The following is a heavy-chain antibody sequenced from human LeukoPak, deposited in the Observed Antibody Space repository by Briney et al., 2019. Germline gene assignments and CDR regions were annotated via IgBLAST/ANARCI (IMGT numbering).Heavy chain of an antibody. J-gene: IGHJ6*02. CDR2: ISATGGST. CDR3: AKLGPTVFYYYGMDV. Sequence: GGSLRLSCAASGFTFSSYGITWVRQAPGKGLEWVSTISATGGSTYYADSVKGRFTISRDNSKNTLYLQMNSLRAEDTAVYYCAKLGPTVFYYYGMDVWGQGTTVTVSS. D-gene: IGHD4-4*01. V-gene: IGHV3-23*01. CDR1: GFTFSSYG.